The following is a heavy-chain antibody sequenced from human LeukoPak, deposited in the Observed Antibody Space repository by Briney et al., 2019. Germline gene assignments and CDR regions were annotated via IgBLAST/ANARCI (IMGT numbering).Heavy chain of an antibody. D-gene: IGHD1-26*01. CDR2: ISSSGSTT. J-gene: IGHJ4*02. V-gene: IGHV3-48*03. Sequence: PGGSLRLSCAASGFTFSSYEMNWVRQAPGKGLEWVSYISSSGSTTYYADSVKGRFAISRDNSKNTLYLQMNSLRAEDTAVYYCAKDFYGGSRGGFDYWGQGTLVTVSS. CDR3: AKDFYGGSRGGFDY. CDR1: GFTFSSYE.